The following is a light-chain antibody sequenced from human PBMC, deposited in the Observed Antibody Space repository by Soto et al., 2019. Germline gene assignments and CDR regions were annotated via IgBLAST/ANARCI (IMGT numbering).Light chain of an antibody. V-gene: IGLV2-14*01. Sequence: QSVLTQPASVSGPPGQSITSTSTGSSNDIGTYEYVSWHQHHPGRAPKLIILGVKDRPSGISDRFSGSKSGHTASLPIFGLQLEDEAVYYCSSYTTGSTLPWVFGTGTKFTVL. J-gene: IGLJ1*01. CDR3: SSYTTGSTLPWV. CDR2: GVK. CDR1: SNDIGTYEY.